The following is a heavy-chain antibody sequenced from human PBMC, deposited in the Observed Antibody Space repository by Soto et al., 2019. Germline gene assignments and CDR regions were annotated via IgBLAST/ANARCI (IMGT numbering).Heavy chain of an antibody. CDR3: ANLHGGEDLFGVIIKFHAFDV. CDR2: ISGRGGST. D-gene: IGHD3-3*01. V-gene: IGHV3-23*01. CDR1: GFPFSSYA. J-gene: IGHJ3*01. Sequence: EVLLLESGGGLVQPGGSLRLSCAASGFPFSSYAMTWVRQAPGKGLQWVSAISGRGGSTFYADSVQGRFTISRDNSKNMLYLQMNSLRAEDTAVYYCANLHGGEDLFGVIIKFHAFDVWGQGTMVTVSS.